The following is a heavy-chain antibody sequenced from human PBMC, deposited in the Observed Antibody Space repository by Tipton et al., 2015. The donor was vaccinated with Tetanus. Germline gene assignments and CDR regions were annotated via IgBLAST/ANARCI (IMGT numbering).Heavy chain of an antibody. V-gene: IGHV3-7*01. D-gene: IGHD2-2*01. Sequence: GSLRLSCAASGFTFSRSWMTWVRQTPGKGLEWVANIKQDGGEKYCVDSVKGRFTISRDNARNSLYLQMNSLRAEDTAVYYCARVRGYCSSTTCSGIDYWGQGTLVTVSS. CDR1: GFTFSRSW. J-gene: IGHJ4*02. CDR2: IKQDGGEK. CDR3: ARVRGYCSSTTCSGIDY.